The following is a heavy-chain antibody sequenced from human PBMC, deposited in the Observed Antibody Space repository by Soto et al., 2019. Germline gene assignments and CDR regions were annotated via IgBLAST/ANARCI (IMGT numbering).Heavy chain of an antibody. D-gene: IGHD6-19*01. V-gene: IGHV6-1*01. CDR3: ARDRRLVQGYHYYYGMDV. Sequence: PSQTLSLTCAISGDSVSSNSAAWNWIRQSPSRGLEWLGRTYYRSKWYNDYEVSVKSQKNINPDTSKKQLSLQLNSETPEDTAVYYCARDRRLVQGYHYYYGMDVWGQGTTVTVSS. CDR2: TYYRSKWYN. CDR1: GDSVSSNSAA. J-gene: IGHJ6*02.